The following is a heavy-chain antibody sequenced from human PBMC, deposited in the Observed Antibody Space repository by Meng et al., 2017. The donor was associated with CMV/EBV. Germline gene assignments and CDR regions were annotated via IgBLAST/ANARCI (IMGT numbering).Heavy chain of an antibody. V-gene: IGHV4-4*07. CDR3: ARAAVDLSKDYFDY. D-gene: IGHD2-15*01. Sequence: QVQLQALCPGLVKPSATLSLTCTVSGGSISSYYLSWIRQPAGKGLEWIGRIYPSGSTNYNPSLKSRVTMSVDTSKNQFSLKLSSVTAADTAVYYCARAAVDLSKDYFDYWGQGTLVTVSS. J-gene: IGHJ4*02. CDR2: IYPSGST. CDR1: GGSISSYY.